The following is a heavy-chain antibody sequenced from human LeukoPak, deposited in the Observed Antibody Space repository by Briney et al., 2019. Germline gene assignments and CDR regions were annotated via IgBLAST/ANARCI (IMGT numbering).Heavy chain of an antibody. V-gene: IGHV4-31*03. CDR3: ARQDGSGSGAFDI. D-gene: IGHD2-15*01. Sequence: SETLSLTCTVSGGSISSGGYYWSWIRQHPGKGLEWIGYIYYSGSTYYNPSLKSRVTISVDTSKNQFSLKLSSVTAADTAVYYCARQDGSGSGAFDIWGQGTMVTVSS. CDR2: IYYSGST. J-gene: IGHJ3*02. CDR1: GGSISSGGYY.